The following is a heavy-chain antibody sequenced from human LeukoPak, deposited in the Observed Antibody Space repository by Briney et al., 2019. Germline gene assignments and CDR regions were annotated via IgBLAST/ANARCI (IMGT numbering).Heavy chain of an antibody. Sequence: GASVKVSCKVSGHTLTELSMHWVRQAPGKGLEWMGGFDPEDGETIYAQKFQGRVTMTEDTSTDTAYMELSSLRSEDTAVYYCATGSGSYYYDSSGSSGAFDIWGQGTMVTVSS. CDR1: GHTLTELS. V-gene: IGHV1-24*01. CDR2: FDPEDGET. J-gene: IGHJ3*02. CDR3: ATGSGSYYYDSSGSSGAFDI. D-gene: IGHD3-22*01.